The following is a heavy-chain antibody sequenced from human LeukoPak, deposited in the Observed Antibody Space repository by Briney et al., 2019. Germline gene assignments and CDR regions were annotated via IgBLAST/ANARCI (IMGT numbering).Heavy chain of an antibody. D-gene: IGHD2-15*01. CDR3: ARDKAAVVDY. CDR2: IIPIFGTA. J-gene: IGHJ4*02. CDR1: GGTFSSYA. V-gene: IGHV1-69*13. Sequence: SVKVSCKASGGTFSSYAISWVRQAPGQGLEGMGGIIPIFGTANYAQKFQGRVTITADESTSTAYMELSSLRSEDTAVYYCARDKAAVVDYWGQGTLVTVSS.